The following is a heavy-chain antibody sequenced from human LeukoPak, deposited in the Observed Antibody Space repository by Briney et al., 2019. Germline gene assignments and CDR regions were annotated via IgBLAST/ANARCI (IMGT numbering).Heavy chain of an antibody. V-gene: IGHV3-7*01. CDR3: ARDFIVRPSSWYSTDAFDI. Sequence: GGSLRLSCAASGFTFSSYWMSWVRQAPGKGLEWVANIKQDGSEKYYVDSVKGRFTISRDNAKNSLYLQMNSLRAEDTAAYYCARDFIVRPSSWYSTDAFDIWGQGTMVTVSS. CDR1: GFTFSSYW. D-gene: IGHD6-13*01. CDR2: IKQDGSEK. J-gene: IGHJ3*02.